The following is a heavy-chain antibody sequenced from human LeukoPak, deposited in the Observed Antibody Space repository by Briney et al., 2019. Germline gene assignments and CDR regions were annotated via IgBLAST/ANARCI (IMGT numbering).Heavy chain of an antibody. D-gene: IGHD1-26*01. CDR2: IKQDGSEK. CDR3: ARDFSAVVGATVL. CDR1: GFTFSSYW. Sequence: PGGSLRLSCAASGFTFSSYWMSWVRQAPGKGLEWVANIKQDGSEKYYVDSVKGRFTISRDNAKNSLYLQMNSLRAEDTAVYYCARDFSAVVGATVLWGQGTLVTVSS. J-gene: IGHJ4*02. V-gene: IGHV3-7*01.